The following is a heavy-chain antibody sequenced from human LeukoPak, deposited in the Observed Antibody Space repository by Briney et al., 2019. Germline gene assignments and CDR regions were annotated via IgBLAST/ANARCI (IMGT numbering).Heavy chain of an antibody. CDR3: ARALSGIRGYSYGHRTAFDI. CDR2: IYYSGST. J-gene: IGHJ3*02. V-gene: IGHV4-59*01. CDR1: GGSISSYY. Sequence: KASETLSLTCTVSGGSISSYYWSWIRQPPGKGLEWIGYIYYSGSTNYNPSLKSRVTISVDTSKNQFSLKLSSVTAADTAVYYCARALSGIRGYSYGHRTAFDIWGQGTMVTVSS. D-gene: IGHD5-18*01.